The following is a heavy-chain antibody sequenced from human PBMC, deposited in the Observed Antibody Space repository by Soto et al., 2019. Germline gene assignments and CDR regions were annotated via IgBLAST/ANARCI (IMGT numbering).Heavy chain of an antibody. D-gene: IGHD2-15*01. CDR2: IIPIFGTA. J-gene: IGHJ5*02. CDR3: ARVGGRLGYCSVGSCYNWFDP. CDR1: GGTFSSYA. Sequence: QVQLVQSGAEVKKPGSSVKVSCKASGGTFSSYAISWVRQAPGQGLEWMGGIIPIFGTANYAQKFQGRVTITADESTSTVYMELSSLRSEDTAMYYCARVGGRLGYCSVGSCYNWFDPWGQGTLVTVSS. V-gene: IGHV1-69*12.